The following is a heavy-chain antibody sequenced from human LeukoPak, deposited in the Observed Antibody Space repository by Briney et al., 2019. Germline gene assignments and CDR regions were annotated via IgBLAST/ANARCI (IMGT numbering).Heavy chain of an antibody. CDR3: GRGEYYDSSGCDY. CDR1: GFTFSSYG. CDR2: IWYDGSNK. J-gene: IGHJ4*02. V-gene: IGHV3-33*01. Sequence: AGSLTLSCAASGFTFSSYGMHWVRQAPGKGLEWVAVIWYDGSNKYYADSVKGRFTISRDNSKNTLYLQMNSLRAEDTAVYYCGRGEYYDSSGCDYWGQGTLVTVSS. D-gene: IGHD3-22*01.